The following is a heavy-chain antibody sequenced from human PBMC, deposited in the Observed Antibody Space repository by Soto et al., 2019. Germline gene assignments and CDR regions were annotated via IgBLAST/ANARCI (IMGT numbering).Heavy chain of an antibody. V-gene: IGHV3-30*18. CDR2: ISYDGSNK. J-gene: IGHJ5*02. D-gene: IGHD6-13*01. Sequence: PGGSLRLSCAASGFTFSSYGMHWVRQAPGKGLGWVEVISYDGSNKYYADSVKGRFTISRDNSKNTLYLQMNSLRVEDTAVYYCAKNLVAAAGTSYNWFDPWGQGTLVTVSS. CDR1: GFTFSSYG. CDR3: AKNLVAAAGTSYNWFDP.